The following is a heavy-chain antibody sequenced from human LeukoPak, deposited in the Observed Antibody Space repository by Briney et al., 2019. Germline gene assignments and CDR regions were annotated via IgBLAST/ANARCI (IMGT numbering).Heavy chain of an antibody. CDR3: ARDSAENKPYYYYGMDV. CDR1: GYTFTSYG. CDR2: ISAYNGNT. V-gene: IGHV1-18*01. J-gene: IGHJ6*02. Sequence: ASVKVSCKASGYTFTSYGISWVRQAPGQGLEWMGWISAYNGNTNYAQKLQGRVTMTTDTSTSTAYMELRSLRSDDTAVYYCARDSAENKPYYYYGMDVWGQGTTVTVSS.